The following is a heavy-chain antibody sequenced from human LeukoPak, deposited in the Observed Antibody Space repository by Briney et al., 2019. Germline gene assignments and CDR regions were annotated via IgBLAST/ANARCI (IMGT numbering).Heavy chain of an antibody. D-gene: IGHD6-6*01. CDR3: ARAPAARVAKHHDHALSIAARPYYGMDV. J-gene: IGHJ6*02. Sequence: SETLSLTCAVYGGSFSGYYWSWIRQPPGKGLEWIGEINHSGSTNYNPSLKSRVTISVDTSKNQFSLKLSSVTAADTAVYYCARAPAARVAKHHDHALSIAARPYYGMDVWGQGTTVTVSS. CDR1: GGSFSGYY. V-gene: IGHV4-34*01. CDR2: INHSGST.